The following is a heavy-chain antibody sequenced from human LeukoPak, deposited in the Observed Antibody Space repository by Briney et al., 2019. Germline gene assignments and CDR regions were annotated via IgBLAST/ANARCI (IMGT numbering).Heavy chain of an antibody. CDR3: ARDGALDY. D-gene: IGHD3-16*01. J-gene: IGHJ4*02. Sequence: ASVTVSCKASGYTFTNYYMHWLRQPPGQGLEWMGWVNPNSGGTNYAQKFQGRVTMTRDTSISTAYMELSRLGSDDTAVYYCARDGALDYWGQGTLVTVSS. CDR2: VNPNSGGT. V-gene: IGHV1-2*02. CDR1: GYTFTNYY.